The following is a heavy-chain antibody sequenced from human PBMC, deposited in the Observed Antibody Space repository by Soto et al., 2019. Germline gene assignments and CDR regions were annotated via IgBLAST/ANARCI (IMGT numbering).Heavy chain of an antibody. CDR1: GFTFRSYA. D-gene: IGHD2-8*02. V-gene: IGHV3-23*01. J-gene: IGHJ4*02. Sequence: PGGSLRLSCAASGFTFRSYAMSWVRQAPGKGLEWVSAISGSGGSTYYADPVKGRFTISRDNSKTTLYLKMNNLRAEDTAVYYCAKDSVPSIFALLVLVTMNPFGYRGKGILVTV. CDR2: ISGSGGST. CDR3: AKDSVPSIFALLVLVTMNPFGY.